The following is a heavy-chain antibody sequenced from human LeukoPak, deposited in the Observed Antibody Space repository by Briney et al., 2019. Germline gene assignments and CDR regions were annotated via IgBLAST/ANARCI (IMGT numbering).Heavy chain of an antibody. CDR3: ARDWASSGYWNYYYMDV. CDR1: GFTFSDYY. J-gene: IGHJ6*03. D-gene: IGHD3-22*01. V-gene: IGHV3-11*04. Sequence: GGSLRLSCVASGFTFSDYYMSWIRQAPGKGLEWVSYISSSGSTIYYADSVKGRFTISRDNAKNSLYLQMNSLRAEDTAVYYCARDWASSGYWNYYYMDVWGKGTTVTVSS. CDR2: ISSSGSTI.